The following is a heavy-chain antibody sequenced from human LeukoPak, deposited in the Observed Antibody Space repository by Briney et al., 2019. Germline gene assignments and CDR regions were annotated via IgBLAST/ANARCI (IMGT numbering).Heavy chain of an antibody. CDR2: ISASGGST. CDR3: AKTSGVRTVTTWYFDY. J-gene: IGHJ4*02. Sequence: GGSLRLSCAASGFTFSSSAMSWVRQVPGKGLEWVSGISASGGSTSYADSVRGRFTISRDNSKNTLYLQMNSLRAEDTAVYYCAKTSGVRTVTTWYFDYWGQGTLVTVSS. V-gene: IGHV3-23*01. D-gene: IGHD4-17*01. CDR1: GFTFSSSA.